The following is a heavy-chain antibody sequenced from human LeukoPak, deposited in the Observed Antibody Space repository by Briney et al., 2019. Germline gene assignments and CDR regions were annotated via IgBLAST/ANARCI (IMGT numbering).Heavy chain of an antibody. D-gene: IGHD5-18*01. V-gene: IGHV4-59*08. CDR1: GGSISSYY. CDR2: IYYSGST. J-gene: IGHJ4*02. CDR3: ARHGTVDTVMVTEYYFDY. Sequence: SETLSLTCTVSGGSISSYYWSWIRQPPGKGLEWIGYIYYSGSTNYNPSLKSRVTISVDTSKNQFSLKLSSVTAADTAVYYCARHGTVDTVMVTEYYFDYWGQGPLVTVSS.